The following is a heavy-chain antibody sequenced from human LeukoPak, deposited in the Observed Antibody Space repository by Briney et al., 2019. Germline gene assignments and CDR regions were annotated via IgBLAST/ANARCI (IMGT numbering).Heavy chain of an antibody. CDR2: ISYDGSNK. D-gene: IGHD3-3*01. CDR1: GFTFSSSA. V-gene: IGHV3-30-3*01. Sequence: GGSLRLSCAASGFTFSSSAMSWVRQVPGKGLEWVAVISYDGSNKYYADSVKGRFTISRDNSKNTLYLQMNSLRAEDTAEYYCARKSFWSGYNWFDPWGQGTLVTVSS. J-gene: IGHJ5*02. CDR3: ARKSFWSGYNWFDP.